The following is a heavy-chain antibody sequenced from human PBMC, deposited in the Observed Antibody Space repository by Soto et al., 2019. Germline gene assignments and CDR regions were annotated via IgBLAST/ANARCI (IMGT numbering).Heavy chain of an antibody. CDR2: INHSGST. CDR1: GGSFSGYY. V-gene: IGHV4-34*01. J-gene: IGHJ4*02. D-gene: IGHD4-17*01. Sequence: KTSETLSLTCAVYGGSFSGYYWSWIRQPPGKGLEWIGEINHSGSTNYNPSLKSRVTISVDTSKNQFSLKLSSVTAADTAVYYCARNMLYGDYFDYWGQGTLVTVSS. CDR3: ARNMLYGDYFDY.